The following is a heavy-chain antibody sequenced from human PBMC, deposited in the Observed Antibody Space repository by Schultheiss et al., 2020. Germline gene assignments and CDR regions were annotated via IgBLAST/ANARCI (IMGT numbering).Heavy chain of an antibody. CDR2: IIPIFGTA. CDR3: ARDPLRGSYYYYGMDV. V-gene: IGHV1-69*13. J-gene: IGHJ6*02. CDR1: GGTFSSYA. D-gene: IGHD3-10*01. Sequence: SVKVSCKASGGTFSSYAISWVRQAPGQGLEWMGGIIPIFGTANYAQKFQGRVTITADESTSTAYMELSSLRSEDTAVYYCARDPLRGSYYYYGMDVWGQGTTVTVSS.